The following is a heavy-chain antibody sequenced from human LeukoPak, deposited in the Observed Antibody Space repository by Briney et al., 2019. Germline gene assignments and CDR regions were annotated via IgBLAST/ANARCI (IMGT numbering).Heavy chain of an antibody. Sequence: PGGSLRLSCAASGFTFSSYAMHWVRQAPGKGLEYVSAISSNGGSTYYANSVKGRFTISRDNSKNTLYLQMGSLRAEDMAVYYCARGYSYGDFDYWGQGTLVTVSS. J-gene: IGHJ4*02. CDR3: ARGYSYGDFDY. CDR1: GFTFSSYA. V-gene: IGHV3-64*01. CDR2: ISSNGGST. D-gene: IGHD5-18*01.